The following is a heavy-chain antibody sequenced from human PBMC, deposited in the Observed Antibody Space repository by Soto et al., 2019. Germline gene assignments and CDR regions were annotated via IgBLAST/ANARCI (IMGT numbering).Heavy chain of an antibody. CDR2: IKQDASEK. V-gene: IGHV3-7*01. CDR1: GFTFSNYW. J-gene: IGHJ4*02. Sequence: QLVESGGGLVQPGESLRLSCAASGFTFSNYWMTWVRQAPGKGLEWVANIKQDASEKYYVDSVKGRFTISRDNAKSSLYLQMNGLRDEDTAVYYCARLTWTTGTTGLDCWGQGTLVTVSS. D-gene: IGHD4-17*01. CDR3: ARLTWTTGTTGLDC.